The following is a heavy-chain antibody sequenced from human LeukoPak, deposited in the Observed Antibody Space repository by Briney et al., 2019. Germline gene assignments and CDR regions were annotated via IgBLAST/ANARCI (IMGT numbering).Heavy chain of an antibody. Sequence: GGSLRLPCAASGFTFSSYWMSWVRQAPGKGLEWVANIKQDGSEKYYVDSVKGRFTISRDNAKNSLYLQMNSLRAEDTAVYYCAKVVDSSSSLDLDYWGQGTLVTVSS. D-gene: IGHD6-6*01. CDR3: AKVVDSSSSLDLDY. CDR2: IKQDGSEK. V-gene: IGHV3-7*01. CDR1: GFTFSSYW. J-gene: IGHJ4*02.